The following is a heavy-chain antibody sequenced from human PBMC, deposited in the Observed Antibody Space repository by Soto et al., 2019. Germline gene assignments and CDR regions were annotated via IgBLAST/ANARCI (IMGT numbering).Heavy chain of an antibody. J-gene: IGHJ4*02. CDR1: EFTFSSYA. CDR3: AKDRVVWDGSGSSSDY. CDR2: ISGSGGST. D-gene: IGHD3-10*01. V-gene: IGHV3-23*01. Sequence: EVQLLESGGGLVQPGGSLRLSCAASEFTFSSYAMSWVRQSPGKGLEWVSVISGSGGSTYYADSVKGRFTISRDNSKNKLYLQMNSLRAADTAVYYCAKDRVVWDGSGSSSDYWGQGTLVTVSS.